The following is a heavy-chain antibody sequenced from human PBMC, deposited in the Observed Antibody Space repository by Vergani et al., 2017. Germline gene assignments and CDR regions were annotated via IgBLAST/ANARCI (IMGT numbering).Heavy chain of an antibody. V-gene: IGHV4-61*02. CDR2: IYTSGIT. D-gene: IGHD6-13*01. J-gene: IGHJ3*02. CDR3: ARVAAAAGTDAFDI. Sequence: QVQLQESGPGLVKPSQTLSLTCTVSGGSISSGSYYWSWIRQPPGKGLEWIGRIYTSGITNYNPSLKSRVTISVDTSKNQFSLKLSSVTAADTAVYYCARVAAAAGTDAFDIWGQGTMVTVSS. CDR1: GGSISSGSYY.